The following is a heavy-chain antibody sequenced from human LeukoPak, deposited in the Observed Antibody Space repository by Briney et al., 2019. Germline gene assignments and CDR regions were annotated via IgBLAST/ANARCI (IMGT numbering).Heavy chain of an antibody. CDR2: LSTTGAT. J-gene: IGHJ4*02. D-gene: IGHD5-24*01. V-gene: IGHV4-4*07. CDR1: GASISSHY. CDR3: AREADMARPFDH. Sequence: SETLSLTCTVSGASISSHYWSWIRQPAGKGLEWIGRLSTTGATNYSPSLRSRVTLSRDTSRNQFSLKLNSVTAADTAIYYCAREADMARPFDHWGQGTLVTVSS.